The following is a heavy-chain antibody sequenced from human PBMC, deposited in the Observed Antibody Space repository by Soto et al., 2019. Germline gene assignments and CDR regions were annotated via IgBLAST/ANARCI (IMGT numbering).Heavy chain of an antibody. J-gene: IGHJ4*02. Sequence: GGSLRLSCSASGFTFSSYAMHWVRQAPGKGLEYVTAISSNGGSTYYADSVKGRFTISRDNSKNTLYLQMSSLRAEDTAVYYCAGTRIAAAGRRKHFDYWGQGTLVTVSS. D-gene: IGHD6-13*01. V-gene: IGHV3-64D*08. CDR3: AGTRIAAAGRRKHFDY. CDR1: GFTFSSYA. CDR2: ISSNGGST.